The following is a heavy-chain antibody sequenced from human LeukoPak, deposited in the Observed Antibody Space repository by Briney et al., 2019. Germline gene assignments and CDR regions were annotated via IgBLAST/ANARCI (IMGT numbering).Heavy chain of an antibody. V-gene: IGHV3-30*02. D-gene: IGHD2-21*01. J-gene: IGHJ4*02. CDR1: GLTFSTYG. CDR3: ASMGIGDSDY. CDR2: IRDDGSNE. Sequence: GGSLRLSCAASGLTFSTYGMHWVRQAPGKGLEWVAFIRDDGSNEYYADSVKGLFTISRDNSKNTLYLQMNNLRPEDTAVYYCASMGIGDSDYWGQGTLVTVSS.